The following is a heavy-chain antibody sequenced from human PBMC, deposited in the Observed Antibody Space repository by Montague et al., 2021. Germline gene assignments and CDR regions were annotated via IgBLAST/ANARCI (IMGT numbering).Heavy chain of an antibody. J-gene: IGHJ3*01. CDR2: IYSSGNT. Sequence: SETLSLTCTVSGDSMNTYKWNWIRQPPGKGLEWIGYIYSSGNTNYNPSLKSRVTISVDTSRNQFSLEVSSVTAADTAMYYCAREWSGFDFWGHGTMVTVCS. D-gene: IGHD1-26*01. CDR3: AREWSGFDF. CDR1: GDSMNTYK. V-gene: IGHV4-59*01.